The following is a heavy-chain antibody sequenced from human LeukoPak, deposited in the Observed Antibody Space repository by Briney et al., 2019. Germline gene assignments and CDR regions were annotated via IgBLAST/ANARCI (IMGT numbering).Heavy chain of an antibody. Sequence: PSETLSLTCTVSGGSISSGGYYWSWIRQPPGKGLEWIGYIYHSGSTYYNPSLKSRVTISVDRSKNQFSLKLSSVTAADTAVYYCAREQRSIAARPDWFDPWGQGTLVTVSS. CDR3: AREQRSIAARPDWFDP. V-gene: IGHV4-30-2*01. D-gene: IGHD6-6*01. CDR1: GGSISSGGYY. CDR2: IYHSGST. J-gene: IGHJ5*02.